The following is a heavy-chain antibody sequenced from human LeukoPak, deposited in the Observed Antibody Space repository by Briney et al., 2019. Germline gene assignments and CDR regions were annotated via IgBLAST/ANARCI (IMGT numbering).Heavy chain of an antibody. CDR2: IYASGST. Sequence: SETLSLTCTVSGVSLSSGSDYWSWIRQSAGKGLEWIGRIYASGSTNYNPSLKSRVTISVDTSKNQLSLKLSSLTAADTAVYYCAREDESSSSVDWGQGTLVTVSS. V-gene: IGHV4-61*02. CDR3: AREDESSSSVD. D-gene: IGHD6-6*01. CDR1: GVSLSSGSDY. J-gene: IGHJ4*02.